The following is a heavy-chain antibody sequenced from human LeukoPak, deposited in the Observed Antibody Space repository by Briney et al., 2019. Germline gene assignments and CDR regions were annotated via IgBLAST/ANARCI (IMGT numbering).Heavy chain of an antibody. D-gene: IGHD3-9*01. V-gene: IGHV3-23*01. J-gene: IGHJ4*02. CDR2: ISGSGGST. CDR1: GFTFSSYA. CDR3: AKGCKTRYFDWLLYPPDYFDY. Sequence: PGGSLRLSCAASGFTFSSYAMSWVRQAPGKGLEWVSAISGSGGSTYYADSVKGRFTISRDNSKNTLYLQMNSLRAEDTAVYYCAKGCKTRYFDWLLYPPDYFDYWGQGTLVTVSS.